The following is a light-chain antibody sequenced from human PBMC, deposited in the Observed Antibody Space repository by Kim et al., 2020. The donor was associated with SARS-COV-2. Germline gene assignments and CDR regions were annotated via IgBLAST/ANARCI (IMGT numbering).Light chain of an antibody. CDR3: QQYGSTPLT. CDR1: QSVSNSY. CDR2: GAS. Sequence: SRGERATLSCRASQSVSNSYLDWYQQKTRQAHRRRNYGASSRATGIPGRFSGSGSGTDFTFSISRLEPEDFAVYYSQQYGSTPLTFGGGTKVDIK. J-gene: IGKJ4*01. V-gene: IGKV3-20*01.